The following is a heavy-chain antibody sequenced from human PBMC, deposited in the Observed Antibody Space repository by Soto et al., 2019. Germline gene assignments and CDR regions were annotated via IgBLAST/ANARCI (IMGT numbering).Heavy chain of an antibody. CDR2: IIPIFDTA. CDR3: AGHSSGVAGSDYGMDV. D-gene: IGHD3-22*01. Sequence: QVQLVQSGAEVKKPGSSVKVSCKASGGTFSSYAISWVRQAPGQGLEWMGGIIPIFDTADYAQKFQGRVTITADQSTKTAYVELSSLRSEDTAVYDCAGHSSGVAGSDYGMDVWGQGTTVTVSS. J-gene: IGHJ6*02. CDR1: GGTFSSYA. V-gene: IGHV1-69*12.